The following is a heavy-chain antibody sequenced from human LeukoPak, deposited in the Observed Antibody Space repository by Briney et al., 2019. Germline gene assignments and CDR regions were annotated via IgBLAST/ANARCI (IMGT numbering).Heavy chain of an antibody. V-gene: IGHV3-74*01. D-gene: IGHD3-22*01. CDR3: ARDRVYYYDSSGYSDY. Sequence: GGSLRLSCAASGFSFSSHWMHWVRQVPGKGLVWVSRINQDGSNTFYADSVKGRFTISRDNAKNSLYLQMNSLRAEDTAVYYCARDRVYYYDSSGYSDYWGQGTLVTVSS. J-gene: IGHJ4*02. CDR2: INQDGSNT. CDR1: GFSFSSHW.